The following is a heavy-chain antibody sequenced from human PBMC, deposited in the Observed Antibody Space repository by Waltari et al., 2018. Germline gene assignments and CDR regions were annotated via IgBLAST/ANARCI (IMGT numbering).Heavy chain of an antibody. Sequence: EVQLLQSGAELTEPGTTVRISCTVSGYTFSDYYIHWVQQAPGKGLRWMGLVDPEDGETIYADNFQGRVTISADTSTDTAFMELSSLRSEDTAVFYCATALGDSSSASRPFDFWGQGTMITVSS. J-gene: IGHJ3*01. CDR3: ATALGDSSSASRPFDF. CDR1: GYTFSDYY. CDR2: VDPEDGET. D-gene: IGHD6-19*01. V-gene: IGHV1-69-2*01.